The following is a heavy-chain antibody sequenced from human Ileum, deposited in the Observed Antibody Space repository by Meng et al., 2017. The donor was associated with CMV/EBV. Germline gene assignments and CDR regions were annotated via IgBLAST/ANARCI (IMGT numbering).Heavy chain of an antibody. CDR3: ARGNYGFDY. D-gene: IGHD4-17*01. CDR2: ITGSGDII. Sequence: QVQVVESGGDLVKPGGSLRLACAASGFPFGAYYMTGVRQAPGKGVEWVSYITGSGDIIYYADSVKGRFTISRDNAKSSLYLEINSLRAEDTAVYYCARGNYGFDYWGQGTLVTVSS. J-gene: IGHJ4*02. V-gene: IGHV3-11*01. CDR1: GFPFGAYY.